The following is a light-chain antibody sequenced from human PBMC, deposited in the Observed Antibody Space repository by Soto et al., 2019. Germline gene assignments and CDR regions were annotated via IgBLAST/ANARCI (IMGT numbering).Light chain of an antibody. Sequence: QSALTQPPSVSGAPGQRVTISRTGSSSNIGAGYDVHWYQQLPGTAPKLLIYGNSNRPSGVPDRFSGSKSGTSASLAITGLQAEDEADYYCQSYDSSLSGSGFGGGTQLTVL. J-gene: IGLJ2*01. CDR2: GNS. CDR3: QSYDSSLSGSG. V-gene: IGLV1-40*01. CDR1: SSNIGAGYD.